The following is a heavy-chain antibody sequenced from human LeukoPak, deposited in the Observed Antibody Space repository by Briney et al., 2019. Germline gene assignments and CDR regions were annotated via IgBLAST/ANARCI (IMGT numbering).Heavy chain of an antibody. J-gene: IGHJ4*02. CDR2: IKQDGSEK. Sequence: GGSLRLSCAASGFTFSSYWMSWVRQAPGKGLEWVANIKQDGSEKYYVDSVKGRFTISRDNAKNLLYLQMNSLRAEDTAVYYCARDREAVADYYFDYWGQGTLVTVSS. CDR1: GFTFSSYW. D-gene: IGHD6-19*01. V-gene: IGHV3-7*01. CDR3: ARDREAVADYYFDY.